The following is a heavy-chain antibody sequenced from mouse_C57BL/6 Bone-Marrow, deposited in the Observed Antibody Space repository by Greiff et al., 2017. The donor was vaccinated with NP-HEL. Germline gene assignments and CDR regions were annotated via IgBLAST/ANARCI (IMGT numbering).Heavy chain of an antibody. D-gene: IGHD1-1*01. CDR2: INPGSGGT. CDR1: GYAFTNYL. Sequence: VQLQQSGAELVRPGTSVKVSCKASGYAFTNYLIEWVKQRPGQGLEWIGVINPGSGGTNYNEKFKGKATLTADKSSSTDYMQLSSLTSEDSAVYFGARGPITTVVAPYAMDYWGQGTSVTVSS. CDR3: ARGPITTVVAPYAMDY. V-gene: IGHV1-54*01. J-gene: IGHJ4*01.